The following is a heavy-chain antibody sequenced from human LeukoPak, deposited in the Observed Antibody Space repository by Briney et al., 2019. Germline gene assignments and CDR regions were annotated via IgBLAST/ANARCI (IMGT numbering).Heavy chain of an antibody. CDR1: GFTFSSYG. J-gene: IGHJ4*02. CDR2: IRYDGSNK. CDR3: ARGRRTVGAIPFDY. Sequence: GGSLRLSCAASGFTFSSYGMHWVRQAPGKGLEWVAFIRYDGSNKYYADSVKGRFTISRDNSKNTLYLQMNSLRAEDTAVYYCARGRRTVGAIPFDYWGQGTLVTVSS. V-gene: IGHV3-30*02. D-gene: IGHD1-26*01.